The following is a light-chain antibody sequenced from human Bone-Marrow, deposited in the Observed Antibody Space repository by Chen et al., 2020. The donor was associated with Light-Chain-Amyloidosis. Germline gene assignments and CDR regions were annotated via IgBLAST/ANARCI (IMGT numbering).Light chain of an antibody. CDR3: QSYDSSLGYV. Sequence: QSVLTQPPSVSGAPGQRVTIPCTGSSSNIGAGYDVHWYQQLPGTAPKLLIYGNSNRPSGVPDRFSGSKSGTSASLAITGLQAEDEADYYCQSYDSSLGYVFGTGTKVTVL. CDR1: SSNIGAGYD. CDR2: GNS. V-gene: IGLV1-40*01. J-gene: IGLJ1*01.